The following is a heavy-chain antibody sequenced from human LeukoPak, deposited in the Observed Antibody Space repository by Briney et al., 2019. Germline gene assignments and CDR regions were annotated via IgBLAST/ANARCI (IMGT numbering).Heavy chain of an antibody. J-gene: IGHJ4*02. CDR2: ISGSGGST. CDR3: ARDRNTPIDY. CDR1: GFAVSSNY. Sequence: GSLTLSCAASGFAVSSNYMNWVRQAPGKGLEWVSAISGSGGSTYYADSVKGRFTVSRDNAKNSLFLQMSSLRAEDTAVYYCARDRNTPIDYWGQGTLVTVSS. V-gene: IGHV3-21*01. D-gene: IGHD5-18*01.